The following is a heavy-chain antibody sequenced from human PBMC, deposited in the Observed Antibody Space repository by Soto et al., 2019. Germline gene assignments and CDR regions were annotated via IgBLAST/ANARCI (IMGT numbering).Heavy chain of an antibody. CDR3: SRRSEYDSSRSYYGFDF. CDR2: IRSKSNSYAT. Sequence: GGSLRLSCAASGFAFSGSAVHWVRQAAGKGLEWVGRIRSKSNSYATAFGASVEGRFTISRDDSKNTAYLQMNSLKTEDTAVYYCSRRSEYDSSRSYYGFDFWGPGTLVTVSS. J-gene: IGHJ4*02. D-gene: IGHD3-22*01. V-gene: IGHV3-73*01. CDR1: GFAFSGSA.